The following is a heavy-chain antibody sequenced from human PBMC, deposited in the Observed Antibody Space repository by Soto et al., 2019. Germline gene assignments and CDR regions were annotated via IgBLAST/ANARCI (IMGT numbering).Heavy chain of an antibody. CDR2: ISGSGGST. J-gene: IGHJ6*02. D-gene: IGHD3-10*01. CDR1: GFTFSSYA. CDR3: ANDLPYRGEPTFAYYYGMDV. V-gene: IGHV3-23*01. Sequence: GGSLRLSCAASGFTFSSYAMSWVRQAPGKGLEWVSAISGSGGSTYYADSVKGRFTISRDNSKNTLYLQMNSLRAEDTAVYYCANDLPYRGEPTFAYYYGMDVWGQGTTVTVSS.